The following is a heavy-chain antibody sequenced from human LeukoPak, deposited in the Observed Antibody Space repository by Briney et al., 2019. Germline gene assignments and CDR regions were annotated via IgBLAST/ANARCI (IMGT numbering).Heavy chain of an antibody. Sequence: SETLSLTCAVYGGSFSDYFWGWIRQPPGKGLEWIREINHSGRTYYNPSLKSRVTISVDTSKNQFSLNLSSVTAADTAVYYCARDVVVVPAAIHYGMDVWGQGTTVTVS. V-gene: IGHV4-34*01. D-gene: IGHD2-2*01. CDR3: ARDVVVVPAAIHYGMDV. CDR2: INHSGRT. J-gene: IGHJ6*02. CDR1: GGSFSDYF.